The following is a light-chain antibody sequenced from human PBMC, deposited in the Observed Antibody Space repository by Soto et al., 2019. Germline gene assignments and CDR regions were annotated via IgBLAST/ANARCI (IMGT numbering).Light chain of an antibody. V-gene: IGKV3-20*01. J-gene: IGKJ1*01. CDR1: QSVSNNY. CDR3: QQYGSSPRT. Sequence: EIMLTQSPGSLYLNTREREMLCCRSRQSVSNNYLAWYQQKPGQAPRLLIYGASNRATGIPDRFSGSGSGTDFTLTISRLEPEDFAVYYCQQYGSSPRTFGQGTKV. CDR2: GAS.